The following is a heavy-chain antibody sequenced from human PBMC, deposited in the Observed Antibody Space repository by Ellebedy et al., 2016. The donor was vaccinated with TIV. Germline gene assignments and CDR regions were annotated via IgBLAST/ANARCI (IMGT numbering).Heavy chain of an antibody. CDR3: ARDDMFAELLFDY. J-gene: IGHJ4*02. D-gene: IGHD3-10*02. V-gene: IGHV3-48*03. CDR2: ISGARRAT. Sequence: GESLKISCATSGFPFRTYEMNWVRQAPGKGLEWVSFISGARRATFYAESVNGRFTIARDNANNSLFLQMISLRADDTAVYYCARDDMFAELLFDYWGLGTLVTVSS. CDR1: GFPFRTYE.